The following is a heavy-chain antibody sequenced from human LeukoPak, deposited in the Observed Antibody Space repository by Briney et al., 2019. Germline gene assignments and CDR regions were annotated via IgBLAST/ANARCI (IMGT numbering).Heavy chain of an antibody. J-gene: IGHJ3*02. CDR3: ARSPNYGGNFGAFDI. CDR2: ISYDGSNK. V-gene: IGHV3-30*03. D-gene: IGHD4-23*01. Sequence: GGSLRLSCAASGFTFSSYGMHWVRQAPGKGLEWVAVISYDGSNKYYADSVKGRFTISRDNSKNTLYLQMNRLRAEDTAVYYCARSPNYGGNFGAFDIWGQGTMVTVSS. CDR1: GFTFSSYG.